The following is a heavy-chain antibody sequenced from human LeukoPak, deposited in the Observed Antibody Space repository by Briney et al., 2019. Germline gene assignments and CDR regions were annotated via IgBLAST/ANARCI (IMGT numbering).Heavy chain of an antibody. J-gene: IGHJ3*02. Sequence: PGGSLRLSCAASGFTFSSYWMHWVRQAPGKGLVWVSRINTDGSSTSYADSVKGRFTISRDNAKNTLYLQINSLRAEDTAVYYCARDLEGGAFDIWGQGTMVTVSS. CDR3: ARDLEGGAFDI. D-gene: IGHD3-3*01. CDR2: INTDGSST. V-gene: IGHV3-74*01. CDR1: GFTFSSYW.